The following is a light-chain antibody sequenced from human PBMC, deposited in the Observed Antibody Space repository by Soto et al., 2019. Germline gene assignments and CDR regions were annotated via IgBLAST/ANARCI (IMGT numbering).Light chain of an antibody. CDR3: FSYAGSYTFYV. V-gene: IGLV2-11*01. CDR1: SSDVGGYNY. J-gene: IGLJ1*01. CDR2: DVS. Sequence: QSVLTQPRSVSGSPGQSVTISCTGTSSDVGGYNYVSWYQQHPGKAPKLMIYDVSKRPSGVPDRFSGSKSGNTASLTISGLQAEDEADYYCFSYAGSYTFYVFGTGTKATVL.